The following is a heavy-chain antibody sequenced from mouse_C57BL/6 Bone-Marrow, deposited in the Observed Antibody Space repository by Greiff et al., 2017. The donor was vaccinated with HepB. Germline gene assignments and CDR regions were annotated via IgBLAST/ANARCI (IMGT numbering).Heavy chain of an antibody. J-gene: IGHJ1*03. CDR3: ARDRDYGSSPNWYFDV. Sequence: EVQLQESGPGLVKPSQSLSLTCSVTGYSITSGYYWNWIRQFPGNKLEWMGYISYDGSNNYNPSLKNRISITRDTSKNQFFLKLNSVTTEDTATYYCARDRDYGSSPNWYFDVWGTGTTVTVSS. CDR1: GYSITSGYY. D-gene: IGHD1-1*01. V-gene: IGHV3-6*01. CDR2: ISYDGSN.